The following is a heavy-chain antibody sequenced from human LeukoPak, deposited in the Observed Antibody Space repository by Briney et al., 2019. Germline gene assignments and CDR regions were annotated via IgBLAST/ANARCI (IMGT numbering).Heavy chain of an antibody. Sequence: SETLSLTCTVSGYSISSDYYWGWIRQPPGKGLEWIGSIYHSGTTFYNPSLNSRVTMSVDTSENQFSLKLSSVTAADTAVYYCASGKTLTAPPVWFDPWGQGTLVTVSS. D-gene: IGHD2-21*02. CDR3: ASGKTLTAPPVWFDP. V-gene: IGHV4-38-2*02. CDR1: GYSISSDYY. CDR2: IYHSGTT. J-gene: IGHJ5*02.